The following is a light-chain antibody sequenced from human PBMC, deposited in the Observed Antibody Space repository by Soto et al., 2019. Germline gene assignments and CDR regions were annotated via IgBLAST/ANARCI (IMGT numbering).Light chain of an antibody. CDR1: SSDVGGYNY. CDR3: SSYTSSSTPVV. CDR2: DVS. V-gene: IGLV2-14*01. Sequence: QSALTQPASVSGSPGQSITISCTGTSSDVGGYNYVSWYQQHPGKAPQLMIYDVSNRPLGVSNRFSGSKSGNTASLTISGLQAEDEADYYCSSYTSSSTPVVFGGGTKVTVL. J-gene: IGLJ2*01.